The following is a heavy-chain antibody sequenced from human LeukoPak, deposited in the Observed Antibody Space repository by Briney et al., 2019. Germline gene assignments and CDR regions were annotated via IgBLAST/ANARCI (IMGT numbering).Heavy chain of an antibody. J-gene: IGHJ4*02. CDR2: ITWDAGAT. D-gene: IGHD3-10*01. Sequence: GGSLRLSCAASGFTFDDYAMHWVRQAPGKGLEWVSLITWDAGATYYADSVKGRFTISRDNSKNTLYLQMNSLRAEDTAVYYCARPRSSYYYGSGSYYNYWGQGTLVTVSS. V-gene: IGHV3-43D*03. CDR1: GFTFDDYA. CDR3: ARPRSSYYYGSGSYYNY.